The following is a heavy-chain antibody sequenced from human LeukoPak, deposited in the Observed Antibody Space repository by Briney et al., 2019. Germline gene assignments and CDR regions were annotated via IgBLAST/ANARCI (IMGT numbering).Heavy chain of an antibody. Sequence: GGSLRLSCAASGFTFSSYEMNWVRQAPGKGLEWVSYISSSGSTIYYADSVKGRFTISRDNAKNSLCLQMNSLRAEDTAVYYCARGVSAMVTYYFDYWGQGTLVTVSS. D-gene: IGHD5-18*01. CDR3: ARGVSAMVTYYFDY. V-gene: IGHV3-48*03. J-gene: IGHJ4*02. CDR2: ISSSGSTI. CDR1: GFTFSSYE.